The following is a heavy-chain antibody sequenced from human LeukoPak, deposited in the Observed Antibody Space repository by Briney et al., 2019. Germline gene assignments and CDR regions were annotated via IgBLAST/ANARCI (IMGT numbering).Heavy chain of an antibody. CDR3: AREDYGGNSDFDY. J-gene: IGHJ4*02. V-gene: IGHV3-48*02. CDR1: GFTFSSYS. D-gene: IGHD4-17*01. Sequence: LSGGSLRLSCAASGFTFSSYSMTWVRQAPGKGLEWVSYISSSSSTIYYADSVKGRFTISRDNAKNSLYLQMNSLRDEDTAVYYCAREDYGGNSDFDYWGQGTLVTVSS. CDR2: ISSSSSTI.